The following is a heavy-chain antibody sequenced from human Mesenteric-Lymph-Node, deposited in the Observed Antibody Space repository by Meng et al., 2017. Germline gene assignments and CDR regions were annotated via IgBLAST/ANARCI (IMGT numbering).Heavy chain of an antibody. Sequence: QGQLGESGGGVGQPGRSLRLSCATSGFTFSTYGMHWVRQAPGKGLEWVAVISYDGSNKYYAESVKGRFTISRDNSKNTLHLQMNSLRAEDTAVYYCAKVAYASTWYVPHFDYWGQGTLVTVSS. J-gene: IGHJ4*02. CDR1: GFTFSTYG. V-gene: IGHV3-30*18. CDR2: ISYDGSNK. CDR3: AKVAYASTWYVPHFDY. D-gene: IGHD6-13*01.